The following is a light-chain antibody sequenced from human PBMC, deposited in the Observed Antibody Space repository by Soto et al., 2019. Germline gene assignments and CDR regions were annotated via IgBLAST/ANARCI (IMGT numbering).Light chain of an antibody. Sequence: EIVMTQSPVALSVSPGERATLSCRASQAIRSDLAWYQQKPGQAPRLLISDVSTRATGIPARFNGSGSGTEFTLAISSLQFDDFAVYYCHQYNTWPLTFGGGTKVEIK. V-gene: IGKV3-15*01. CDR2: DVS. CDR1: QAIRSD. J-gene: IGKJ4*01. CDR3: HQYNTWPLT.